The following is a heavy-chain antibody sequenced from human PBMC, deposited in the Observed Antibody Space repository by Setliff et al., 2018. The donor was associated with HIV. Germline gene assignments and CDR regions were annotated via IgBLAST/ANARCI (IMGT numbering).Heavy chain of an antibody. V-gene: IGHV4-39*07. CDR3: ARSHRRDSSGPVNWFDP. D-gene: IGHD6-19*01. CDR2: IYYSGST. CDR1: GGSISSSSYY. J-gene: IGHJ5*02. Sequence: SETLSLTCTVSGGSISSSSYYWGWIRQPPGKGLEWIGSIYYSGSTYYNPSLKSRVTISVDTSKNQFSLKLSSVTAADTAVYYCARSHRRDSSGPVNWFDPWGQGTLVTVSS.